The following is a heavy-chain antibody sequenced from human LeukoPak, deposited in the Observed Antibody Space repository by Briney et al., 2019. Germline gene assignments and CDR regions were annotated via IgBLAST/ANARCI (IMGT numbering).Heavy chain of an antibody. Sequence: SETLSLTCTVSGGSISSYYWSWIRQPPGKGLEWIGYIYYSGSTNYNPSLKSRVTISVDTSKNQFSLKLSSVTAAATAVYYCARHAGVGYGRLYYFDYWGQGTLVTVSS. CDR3: ARHAGVGYGRLYYFDY. CDR2: IYYSGST. V-gene: IGHV4-59*08. D-gene: IGHD5-18*01. CDR1: GGSISSYY. J-gene: IGHJ4*02.